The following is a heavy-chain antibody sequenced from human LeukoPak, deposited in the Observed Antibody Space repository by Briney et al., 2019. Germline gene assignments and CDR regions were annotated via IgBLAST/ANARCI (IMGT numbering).Heavy chain of an antibody. CDR1: AFIFSGHW. Sequence: GGSLRLSCEGSAFIFSGHWMNWVRQTPGKGLEWVASIKEDGSERQYVDSVKGRFTISRDNAKNTLYLRMDSLRSEDTAVYYCTRVSTTDDYWGPGTLVTVSS. V-gene: IGHV3-7*04. CDR3: TRVSTTDDY. CDR2: IKEDGSER. D-gene: IGHD2/OR15-2a*01. J-gene: IGHJ4*02.